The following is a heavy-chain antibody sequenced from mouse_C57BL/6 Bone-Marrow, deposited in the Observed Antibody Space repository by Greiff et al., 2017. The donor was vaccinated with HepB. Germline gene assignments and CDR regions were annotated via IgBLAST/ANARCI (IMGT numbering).Heavy chain of an antibody. CDR1: GYTFTSYW. Sequence: QVQLKESGAELAKPGASVKLSCKASGYTFTSYWMHWVKQRPGQGLEWIGYINPSSGYTKYNQKFKDKATLTADKSSSTAYMQLSSLTYEDSAVYYCARSGLPRGPWFAYWGQGTLVTVSA. CDR2: INPSSGYT. V-gene: IGHV1-7*01. CDR3: ARSGLPRGPWFAY. J-gene: IGHJ3*01. D-gene: IGHD2-2*01.